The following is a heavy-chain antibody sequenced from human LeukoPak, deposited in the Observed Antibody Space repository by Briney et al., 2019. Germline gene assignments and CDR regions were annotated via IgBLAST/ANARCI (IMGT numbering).Heavy chain of an antibody. V-gene: IGHV3-30*18. CDR1: GFTFNTHG. CDR2: ITSDGSNK. CDR3: AKRGFCSGGSCYSYNMHI. D-gene: IGHD2-15*01. Sequence: PGRSLRLSCAASGFTFNTHGMHWVRQAPGKGLQWVALITSDGSNKYYADSAKGRFTISRDNSKNTLYMEMNGLRAEDTAVYYCAKRGFCSGGSCYSYNMHIRGQGTTVTVSS. J-gene: IGHJ6*02.